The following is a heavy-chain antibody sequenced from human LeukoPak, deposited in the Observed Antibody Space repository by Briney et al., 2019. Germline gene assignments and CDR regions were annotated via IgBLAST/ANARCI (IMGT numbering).Heavy chain of an antibody. CDR1: GFTFSNAW. D-gene: IGHD2-2*02. V-gene: IGHV4-34*01. CDR2: INHSGST. CDR3: ARGPRGPSYCSSTSCYRGRVFDP. Sequence: GSLRLSCAASGFTFSNAWMSWVRQPPGKGLEWIGEINHSGSTNYNPSLKSRVTISVDTSKNQFSLRLSSVTAADTAVYYCARGPRGPSYCSSTSCYRGRVFDPWGQGTLVTVSS. J-gene: IGHJ5*02.